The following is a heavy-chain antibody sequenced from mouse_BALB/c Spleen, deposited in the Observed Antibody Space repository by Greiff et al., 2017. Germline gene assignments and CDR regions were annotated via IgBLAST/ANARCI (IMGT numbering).Heavy chain of an antibody. CDR1: GYAFSSYW. J-gene: IGHJ4*01. Sequence: QVQLKQSGAELVRPGSSVKISCKASGYAFSSYWMNWVKQRPGQGLEWIGQIYPGDGDTNYNGKFKGKATLTADKSSSTAYMQLRSLTSEDSAVYYCTRGPRGDAMDYWGQGTSVTVSS. V-gene: IGHV1-80*01. CDR2: IYPGDGDT. CDR3: TRGPRGDAMDY.